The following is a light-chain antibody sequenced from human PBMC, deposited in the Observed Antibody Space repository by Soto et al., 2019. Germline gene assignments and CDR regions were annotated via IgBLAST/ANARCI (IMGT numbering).Light chain of an antibody. V-gene: IGLV1-44*01. CDR2: NNN. CDR1: SSNIGTNA. Sequence: QSVLTQPPSASGTPGQRVTLSCSGRSSNIGTNAGNWYQQLPGTAPKLLIYNNNQRPSGVPDRFSCSKSGTSASLAISGLQSEDEADYYCAAWDDSLNGYVFGTGTKVTVL. J-gene: IGLJ1*01. CDR3: AAWDDSLNGYV.